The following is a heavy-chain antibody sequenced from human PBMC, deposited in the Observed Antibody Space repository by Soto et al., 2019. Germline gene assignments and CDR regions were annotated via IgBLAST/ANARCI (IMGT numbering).Heavy chain of an antibody. V-gene: IGHV1-69*13. J-gene: IGHJ4*02. D-gene: IGHD6-19*01. CDR2: IIPILGTA. CDR1: GGTFSSYA. Sequence: SVKVSCKASGGTFSSYAISWVRQAPGQGLEWMGGIIPILGTANYAQKFQGRVTITADESTSTAYMELSSLRSEDTAVYYCARDGIGVVAGTGHYYFDYWGQGTLVTVSS. CDR3: ARDGIGVVAGTGHYYFDY.